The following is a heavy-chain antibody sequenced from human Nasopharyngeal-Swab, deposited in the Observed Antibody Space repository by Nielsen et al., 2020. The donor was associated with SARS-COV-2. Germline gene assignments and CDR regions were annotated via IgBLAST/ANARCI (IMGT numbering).Heavy chain of an antibody. CDR2: ITTRGSYT. J-gene: IGHJ4*02. Sequence: GESLKISCAGSGFTFSDYGMNWVRQAPGKGPEWVAAITTRGSYTYYADSVQGRFTISRDNAKNAVYLQMNSLRPEDTAVYYCARDLVTGQRFDYWGQGTLVTGSS. D-gene: IGHD2-21*02. V-gene: IGHV3-21*03. CDR1: GFTFSDYG. CDR3: ARDLVTGQRFDY.